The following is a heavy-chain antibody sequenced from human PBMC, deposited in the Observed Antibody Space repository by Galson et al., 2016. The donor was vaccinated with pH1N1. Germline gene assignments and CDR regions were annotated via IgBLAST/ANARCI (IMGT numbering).Heavy chain of an antibody. V-gene: IGHV3-7*01. D-gene: IGHD6-6*01. CDR2: IKEDGSEK. Sequence: LRLSCAASGFTFSSYWTHWVRQAPGKGLEWVANIKEDGSEKYYVDSVKGRFTISRDNAKNSLYLQMNSLRAEDTAVYYCARAIGSSSPYWGQGALVTVSS. CDR1: GFTFSSYW. CDR3: ARAIGSSSPY. J-gene: IGHJ4*02.